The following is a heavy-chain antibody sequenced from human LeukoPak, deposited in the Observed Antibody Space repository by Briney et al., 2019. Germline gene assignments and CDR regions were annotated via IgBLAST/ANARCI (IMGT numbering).Heavy chain of an antibody. CDR3: ARGISSSSWLLHFDY. Sequence: SETLSLTCTVSGGSISGYYWSWIRQPPGKGLEWIGYIYYSGSTNYNPSLKSRVTISVDTSKNQFSLKLSSVTAADTAVYYCARGISSSSWLLHFDYWGQGTLVTVSS. CDR2: IYYSGST. D-gene: IGHD6-13*01. CDR1: GGSISGYY. J-gene: IGHJ4*02. V-gene: IGHV4-59*01.